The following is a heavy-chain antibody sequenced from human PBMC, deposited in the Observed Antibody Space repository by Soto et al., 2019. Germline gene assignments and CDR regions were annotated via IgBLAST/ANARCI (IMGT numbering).Heavy chain of an antibody. CDR1: GGSISSGGYS. V-gene: IGHV4-30-2*01. CDR3: ARLGFNYDFLSGYYNVHHYYGIDV. Sequence: SETLSLTCAVSGGSISSGGYSWSWIRQPPEKGQERIEYLLHSGSTYYNPSLKSRVTISVDTSKNQFSLKLSSVTAADTAVYYCARLGFNYDFLSGYYNVHHYYGIDVWGQGTTVTVSS. J-gene: IGHJ6*02. CDR2: LLHSGST. D-gene: IGHD3-3*01.